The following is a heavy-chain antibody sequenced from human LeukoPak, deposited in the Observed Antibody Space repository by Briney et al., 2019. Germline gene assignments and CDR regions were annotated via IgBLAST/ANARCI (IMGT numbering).Heavy chain of an antibody. CDR2: INHSGST. J-gene: IGHJ3*02. Sequence: SETLPLTCAVYGGSFSGYYWSWIRQPPGKGLEWIGEINHSGSTNYNPSLKSRVTISVDTSKNQFSLKLSFVTAADTAVYYCARGPQTSIAAAGWGYAFDIWGQGTMVTVSS. CDR3: ARGPQTSIAAAGWGYAFDI. D-gene: IGHD6-13*01. CDR1: GGSFSGYY. V-gene: IGHV4-34*01.